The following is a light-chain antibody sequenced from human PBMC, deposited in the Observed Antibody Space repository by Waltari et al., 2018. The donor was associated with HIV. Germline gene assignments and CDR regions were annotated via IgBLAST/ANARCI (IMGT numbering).Light chain of an antibody. CDR2: DVD. CDR3: SSYASSFTLL. Sequence: QSALTQPASVSGSPGQSITISCTGTSSDIGGFNYVSWYQQHPAKAPKLIIFDVDIRPSGISNRFSGSKSGNTASLTISGLQAEDEADYYCSSYASSFTLLFGGGTKLTVL. V-gene: IGLV2-14*03. J-gene: IGLJ3*02. CDR1: SSDIGGFNY.